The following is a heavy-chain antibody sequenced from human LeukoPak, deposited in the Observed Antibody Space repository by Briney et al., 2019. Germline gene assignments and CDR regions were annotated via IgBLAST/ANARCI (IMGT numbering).Heavy chain of an antibody. CDR3: ARTIAAAAPIDY. D-gene: IGHD6-13*01. J-gene: IGHJ4*02. CDR2: IYYSGST. Sequence: PSGTPSLTCTVSGGSLSSYYWRWVRQPPGKGPEGIGYIYYSGSTNYNPSLKSRVTISVDTSKNQFSLKLSSVTAADTAVYYCARTIAAAAPIDYWGQGTLVTVSS. V-gene: IGHV4-59*08. CDR1: GGSLSSYY.